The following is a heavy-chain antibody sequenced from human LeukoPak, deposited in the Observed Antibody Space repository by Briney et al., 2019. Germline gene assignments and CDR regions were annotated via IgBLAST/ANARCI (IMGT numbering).Heavy chain of an antibody. Sequence: ASVKVSCKASGYTFTSYAMHWVRQAPGQRLEWMGWINAGNGNTKYSQKFQGRVTITADESTSTAYMELSSLRSEDTAVYYCARESSYDILTGYHHYYYYGMDVWGQGTTVTVSS. D-gene: IGHD3-9*01. CDR1: GYTFTSYA. J-gene: IGHJ6*02. CDR2: INAGNGNT. CDR3: ARESSYDILTGYHHYYYYGMDV. V-gene: IGHV1-3*01.